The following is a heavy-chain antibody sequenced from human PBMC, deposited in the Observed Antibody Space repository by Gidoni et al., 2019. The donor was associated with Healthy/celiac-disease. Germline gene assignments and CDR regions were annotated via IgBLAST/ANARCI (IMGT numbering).Heavy chain of an antibody. D-gene: IGHD3-3*01. J-gene: IGHJ6*02. CDR2: ISSSSSTI. CDR1: GFTFSSYS. Sequence: EVQLVESGGGLVQPGGSLRLSCAASGFTFSSYSMNWVRQAPGKGLEWVSYISSSSSTIYYADSVKGRFTISRDNAKNSLYLQMNSLRDEDTAVYYCARDHGVSITSYYYYGMDVWGQGTTVTVSS. V-gene: IGHV3-48*02. CDR3: ARDHGVSITSYYYYGMDV.